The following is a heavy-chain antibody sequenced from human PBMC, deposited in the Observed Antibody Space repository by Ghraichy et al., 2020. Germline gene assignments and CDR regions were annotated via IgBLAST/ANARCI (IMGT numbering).Heavy chain of an antibody. Sequence: GESLNISCAASGFTFSSYNMNWVRQAPGKGLEWVSYISSSSSTIFYADSVKGRFTISRDNAKNSLYLQMNSLRDEDMAIYYCARAKVVSPEGWGRGTLVTVSS. V-gene: IGHV3-48*02. CDR1: GFTFSSYN. J-gene: IGHJ4*02. D-gene: IGHD3-22*01. CDR3: ARAKVVSPEG. CDR2: ISSSSSTI.